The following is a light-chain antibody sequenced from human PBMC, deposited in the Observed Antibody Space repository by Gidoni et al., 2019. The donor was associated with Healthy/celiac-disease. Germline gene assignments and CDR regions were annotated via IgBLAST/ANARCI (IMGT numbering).Light chain of an antibody. CDR2: GSS. J-gene: IGKJ3*01. V-gene: IGKV3-20*01. CDR1: QSVSSSY. CDR3: QQYGSSPFT. Sequence: ELVLTQSPGTLALSPGERATLSCRASQSVSSSYLAWYQQKPGQAPRLLIYGSSSRDTGTPDRFSGSGSGTDFTLTISRLAPEDFAVYYCQQYGSSPFTFGPGTKVDSK.